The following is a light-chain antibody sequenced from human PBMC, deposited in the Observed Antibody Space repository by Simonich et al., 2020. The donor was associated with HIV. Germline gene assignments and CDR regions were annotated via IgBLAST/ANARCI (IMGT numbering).Light chain of an antibody. J-gene: IGKJ1*01. V-gene: IGKV4-1*01. CDR3: QQYHSIPPT. CDR2: WAS. CDR1: QSVLYSSNNKNY. Sequence: DIVMTQSPDSLAVSLGERATINCKSSQSVLYSSNNKNYLAWYQQKPGQPPKLLIYWASTRESGVPDRFSGSGSGTDFTLTISSLQAEDVAVYYCQQYHSIPPTFGQGTKVEIE.